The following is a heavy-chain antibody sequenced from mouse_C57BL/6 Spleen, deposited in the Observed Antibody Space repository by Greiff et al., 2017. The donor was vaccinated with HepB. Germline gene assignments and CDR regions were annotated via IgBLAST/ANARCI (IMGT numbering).Heavy chain of an antibody. CDR1: GFTFSDYY. Sequence: EVKLVESEGGLVQPGSSMKLSCTASGFTFSDYYMAWVRQVPEKGLEWVANINYDGSSTYYLDSLKSRFIISRDNAKNILYLQMSSLKSEDTATYYCAREAYYSNYGFAYWGQGTLVTVSA. J-gene: IGHJ3*01. D-gene: IGHD2-5*01. CDR3: AREAYYSNYGFAY. V-gene: IGHV5-16*01. CDR2: INYDGSST.